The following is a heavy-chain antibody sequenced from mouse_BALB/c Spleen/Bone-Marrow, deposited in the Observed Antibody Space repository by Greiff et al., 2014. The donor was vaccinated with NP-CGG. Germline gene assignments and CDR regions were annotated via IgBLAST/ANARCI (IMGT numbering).Heavy chain of an antibody. V-gene: IGHV1-9*01. CDR1: GYTFSSYW. CDR2: ILPGSGST. J-gene: IGHJ2*01. CDR3: YGYDYFDY. D-gene: IGHD2-2*01. Sequence: VQVVESGAELAKPGASVKISCLATGYTFSSYWIEWVKQRPGHGLEWIGEILPGSGSTNYNEKFKGKATFTADTSSNTAYMQLGSLASEDSAVYYCYGYDYFDYWGQGTTLTVSS.